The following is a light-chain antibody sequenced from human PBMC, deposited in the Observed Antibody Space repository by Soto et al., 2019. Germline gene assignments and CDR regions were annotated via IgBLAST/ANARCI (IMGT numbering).Light chain of an antibody. CDR2: GAS. J-gene: IGKJ1*01. CDR3: QQYGSSPPWT. V-gene: IGKV3-20*01. CDR1: ETVAGSY. Sequence: EIVLTQSPGTLSLSPGERATLSCRASETVAGSYLAWYQQKPGQAPRLLIYGASSRATGIPDRFSGSGSGTDFTLTINRLEPEDFAIYYCQQYGSSPPWTFGQGTKVDIK.